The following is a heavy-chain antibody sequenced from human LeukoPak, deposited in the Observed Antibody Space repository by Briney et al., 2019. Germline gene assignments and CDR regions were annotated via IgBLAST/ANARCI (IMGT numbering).Heavy chain of an antibody. V-gene: IGHV4-61*02. J-gene: IGHJ4*02. D-gene: IGHD4-17*01. Sequence: SETLSLTCTVSGGSISSGSYYWSWIRQPAGKGLEWIGRIYTSGSTNYNPSLKSRVTISVDTSKNQFSLKLSSVTAAGTAVYYCAATVTTEGGWPFETHIRIWGQGTLVTVSS. CDR3: AATVTTEGGWPFETHIRI. CDR2: IYTSGST. CDR1: GGSISSGSYY.